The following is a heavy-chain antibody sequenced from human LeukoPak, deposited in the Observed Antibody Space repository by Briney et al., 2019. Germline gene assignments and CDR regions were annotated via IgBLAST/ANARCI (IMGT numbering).Heavy chain of an antibody. J-gene: IGHJ4*02. V-gene: IGHV3-53*01. CDR1: GFTVSSNY. CDR3: ARGHLTVAGYYFDY. D-gene: IGHD6-19*01. CDR2: IYSGGST. Sequence: GGSLRLSCAASGFTVSSNYMGWVRQAPGKGLEWVSVIYSGGSTYYADSVKGRFTISRDNSKNTLYLQMNSLRAEDTAVYYCARGHLTVAGYYFDYWGQGTLVTVSS.